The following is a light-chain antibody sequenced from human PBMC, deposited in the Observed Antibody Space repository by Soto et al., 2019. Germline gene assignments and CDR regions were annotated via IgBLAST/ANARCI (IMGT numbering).Light chain of an antibody. V-gene: IGKV3-15*01. J-gene: IGKJ4*01. CDR1: KSVSNN. CDR2: GAS. CDR3: QHYNEWPLT. Sequence: EVVLTQSPATLSVSQGERAILSCRASKSVSNNLAWYQQKPGQAPRLLIYGASNRATGIPARFSGSWSGTEFTLTISSLPSEDSAVYFCQHYNEWPLTFGGGTKVEI.